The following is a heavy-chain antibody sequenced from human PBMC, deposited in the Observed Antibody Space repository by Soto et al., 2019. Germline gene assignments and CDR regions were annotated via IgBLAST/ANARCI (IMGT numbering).Heavy chain of an antibody. V-gene: IGHV4-31*03. Sequence: QVQLQESGPGVVEPSQTLSLTCTISGGSISSGNHYWSWIRQHPGKGLEWIGYIHYTGSTYYNPSLESRVTISIGTSKNQFSLNLNSVTVADTAVFYCAREVIAPADSDAFDIWGQGTMVTVSS. CDR1: GGSISSGNHY. J-gene: IGHJ3*02. CDR2: IHYTGST. D-gene: IGHD6-13*01. CDR3: AREVIAPADSDAFDI.